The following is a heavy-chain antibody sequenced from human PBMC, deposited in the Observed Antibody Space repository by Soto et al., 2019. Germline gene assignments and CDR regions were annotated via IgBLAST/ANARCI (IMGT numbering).Heavy chain of an antibody. D-gene: IGHD2-8*01. V-gene: IGHV4-39*01. CDR2: IHYSGST. Sequence: QVQLLESGPGLVKPSETLSLTCTVSGDSIGTTHSYWAWIRQSPGKGLEWIGNIHYSGSTYYMPSLRSRVTLSVDTSKNQFSLRLTSVTAEDTAVYYCERHEGNGNVWPLDYWGQGSLVTVSS. J-gene: IGHJ4*02. CDR1: GDSIGTTHSY. CDR3: ERHEGNGNVWPLDY.